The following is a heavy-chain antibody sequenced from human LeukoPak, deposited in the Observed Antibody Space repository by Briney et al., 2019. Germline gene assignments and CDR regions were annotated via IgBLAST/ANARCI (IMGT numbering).Heavy chain of an antibody. CDR2: IIPIFGTA. Sequence: ASVKVSCKASGGTFISYAISWVRQAPGQGLEWMGGIIPIFGTANYAQKFQGRVTITADESTSTAYMELSSLRSEDTAVYYCAREGSIAAAGVYYYYGMDVWGQGTTVTVSS. CDR1: GGTFISYA. V-gene: IGHV1-69*13. D-gene: IGHD6-13*01. J-gene: IGHJ6*02. CDR3: AREGSIAAAGVYYYYGMDV.